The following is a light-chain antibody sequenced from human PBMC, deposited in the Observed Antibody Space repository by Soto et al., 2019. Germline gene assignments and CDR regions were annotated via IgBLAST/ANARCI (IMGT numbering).Light chain of an antibody. Sequence: QSALTQPPSASGSPGQSVTISCTGTTSDIGGYRYVSWYQQHPGRATRLMIYEVSKRPSGVPDRFSGSKSGNTASLTVSGLQAEDEADYYGGSYAGSNPLVFGTGTKLTVL. V-gene: IGLV2-8*01. CDR3: GSYAGSNPLV. CDR2: EVS. CDR1: TSDIGGYRY. J-gene: IGLJ1*01.